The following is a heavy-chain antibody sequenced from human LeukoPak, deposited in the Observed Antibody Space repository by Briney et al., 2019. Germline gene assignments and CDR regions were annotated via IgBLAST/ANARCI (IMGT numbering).Heavy chain of an antibody. CDR2: IGGSST. J-gene: IGHJ4*02. Sequence: GGSLRLSCAASGFPFTIYAMSWVRQAPGKGLEWVSSIGGSSTYYADFVKGRFTISRDTSKNTMDLQMNSLRVEDTAIYYCAKYRGFGDSYDSWGQGTLVTVSS. CDR3: AKYRGFGDSYDS. D-gene: IGHD3-10*01. V-gene: IGHV3-23*01. CDR1: GFPFTIYA.